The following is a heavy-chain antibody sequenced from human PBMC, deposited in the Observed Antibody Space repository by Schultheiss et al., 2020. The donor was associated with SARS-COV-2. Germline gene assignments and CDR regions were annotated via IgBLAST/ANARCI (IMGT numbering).Heavy chain of an antibody. CDR2: ISYDGSNK. Sequence: GGSLRLSCTASGFTFGDYAVTWVRQAPGKGLEWVAVISYDGSNKYYADSVKGRFTISRDNSKNTLYLQMNSLRAEDTAVYYCARGSVIQLGWSFDYWGQGTLVTVSS. J-gene: IGHJ4*02. V-gene: IGHV3-30*04. CDR3: ARGSVIQLGWSFDY. CDR1: GFTFGDYA. D-gene: IGHD5-18*01.